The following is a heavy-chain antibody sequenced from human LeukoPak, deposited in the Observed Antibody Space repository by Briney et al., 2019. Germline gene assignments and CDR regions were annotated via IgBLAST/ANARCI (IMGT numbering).Heavy chain of an antibody. Sequence: GGSLRLSCAASGFTFSSYSMNWVRQAPGKGLEWVAVISYDGSNKYYADSVKGRFTISRDNSKNTLYLQMNSLRAEDTAVYYCAKDLYDFWSGYHPFNWFDPWGQGTLVTVSS. D-gene: IGHD3-3*01. V-gene: IGHV3-30*18. J-gene: IGHJ5*02. CDR1: GFTFSSYS. CDR3: AKDLYDFWSGYHPFNWFDP. CDR2: ISYDGSNK.